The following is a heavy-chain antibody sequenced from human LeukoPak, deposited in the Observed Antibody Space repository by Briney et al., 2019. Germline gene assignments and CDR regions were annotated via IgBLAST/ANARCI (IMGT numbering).Heavy chain of an antibody. CDR1: GYTFTSYD. D-gene: IGHD1-14*01. J-gene: IGHJ6*03. V-gene: IGHV1-8*01. Sequence: ASVKVSCKASGYTFTSYDINWVRQATGQGLEWMGWMNPNSGNAGYAQKFQGRVTMTRNTSISTAYMELRSLRSEDTAVYYCARGAREALSMTTRMDVWGKGTTVTVSS. CDR2: MNPNSGNA. CDR3: ARGAREALSMTTRMDV.